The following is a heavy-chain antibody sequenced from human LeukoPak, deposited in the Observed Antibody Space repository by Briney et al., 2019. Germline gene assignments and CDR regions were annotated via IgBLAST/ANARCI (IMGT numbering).Heavy chain of an antibody. CDR3: ASKLMTSPY. Sequence: ASVKVSCKASGYTFTSYDINWVRQATGQGLEWMGWINPNSGGTNYAQKFQGRVTMTRDTSISTAYMELSRLRSDDTAVYYCASKLMTSPYWGQGTLVTVSS. V-gene: IGHV1-2*02. D-gene: IGHD3-16*01. CDR2: INPNSGGT. CDR1: GYTFTSYD. J-gene: IGHJ4*02.